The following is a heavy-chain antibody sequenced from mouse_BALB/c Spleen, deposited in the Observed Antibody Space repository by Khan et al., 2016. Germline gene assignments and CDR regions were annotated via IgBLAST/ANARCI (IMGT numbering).Heavy chain of an antibody. V-gene: IGHV2-9*02. CDR2: IWAGGST. CDR1: GFSLTSYG. Sequence: VQLQESGPGLVAPSQSLSITCTVSGFSLTSYGVHWVRQPPGKGLEWLGVIWAGGSTNYNSALMSRRSISKDNSKSQVFLKMNSLQTDDTAMYYCAREGAYYGSSHYFDYWGQGTTLTVSS. CDR3: AREGAYYGSSHYFDY. J-gene: IGHJ2*01. D-gene: IGHD1-1*01.